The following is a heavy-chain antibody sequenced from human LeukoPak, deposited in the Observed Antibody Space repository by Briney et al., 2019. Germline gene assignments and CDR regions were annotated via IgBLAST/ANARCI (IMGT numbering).Heavy chain of an antibody. CDR2: IWYDGSNK. V-gene: IGHV3-30*02. D-gene: IGHD1-26*01. Sequence: PGGSLRLSCAASGFTFSSYGMHWVRQAPGKGLEWVAVIWYDGSNKYYADSVKGRFTISRDNSKNTLYLQMNSLRAEDTAVYYCAKDRTISGSYYLGYWGQGTLVTVSS. CDR3: AKDRTISGSYYLGY. CDR1: GFTFSSYG. J-gene: IGHJ4*02.